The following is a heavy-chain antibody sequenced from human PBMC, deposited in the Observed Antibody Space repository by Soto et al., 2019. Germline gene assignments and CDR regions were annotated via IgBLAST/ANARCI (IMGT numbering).Heavy chain of an antibody. Sequence: GGSPRLSCTASGFTFGDYAMSWFRQAPGKGLEWVGFIGSKAYGGTTEYAASVKGRFTISRDDSKSSAYLQMNSLKTEDTAVYYCTQVLYYDILTGYKTKYYYYGMDVWGQGTTVTVSS. CDR3: TQVLYYDILTGYKTKYYYYGMDV. CDR2: IGSKAYGGTT. D-gene: IGHD3-9*01. V-gene: IGHV3-49*03. CDR1: GFTFGDYA. J-gene: IGHJ6*02.